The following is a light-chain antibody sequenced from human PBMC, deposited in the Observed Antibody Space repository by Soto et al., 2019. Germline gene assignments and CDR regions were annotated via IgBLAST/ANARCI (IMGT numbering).Light chain of an antibody. J-gene: IGKJ3*01. CDR1: QSVSSSY. Sequence: EIVLSQSPGTLSLSPGERATLSCRASQSVSSSYFAWYQQKPGQTPRLLIYGASSRATGIPDRFSGSGSGTDFTLTISRLEPEDFALYYCQQYGSSPFTFGPGTKVDIK. V-gene: IGKV3-20*01. CDR3: QQYGSSPFT. CDR2: GAS.